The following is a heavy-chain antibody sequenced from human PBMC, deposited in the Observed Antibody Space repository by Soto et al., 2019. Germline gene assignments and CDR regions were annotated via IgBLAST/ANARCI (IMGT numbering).Heavy chain of an antibody. V-gene: IGHV3-30*03. CDR3: ATRKFCPSTTCLDY. Sequence: PGGSLRLSCAASGFTFSNYAMSWVRQAPGKGLDWVAVISYDGSNKYYADSVKGRFTISRDNSRNILYLQMTNLRAEDSGVYYWATRKFCPSTTCLDYWGRGTKVTVSS. CDR2: ISYDGSNK. D-gene: IGHD3-3*01. CDR1: GFTFSNYA. J-gene: IGHJ4*02.